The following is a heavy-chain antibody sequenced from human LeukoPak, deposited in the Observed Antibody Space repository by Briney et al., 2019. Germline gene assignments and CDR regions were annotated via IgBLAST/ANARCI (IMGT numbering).Heavy chain of an antibody. CDR3: ARDAPYYDILTGYPIRDY. V-gene: IGHV1-18*01. J-gene: IGHJ4*02. CDR1: GYTFTSYG. D-gene: IGHD3-9*01. Sequence: ASVKVSCKASGYTFTSYGISWVRQAPGQGPEWMGWISAYNGNTNYAQKLQGRVTMTTDTSTSTAYMELRSLRSDDTAVYYCARDAPYYDILTGYPIRDYWGQGTLVTVSS. CDR2: ISAYNGNT.